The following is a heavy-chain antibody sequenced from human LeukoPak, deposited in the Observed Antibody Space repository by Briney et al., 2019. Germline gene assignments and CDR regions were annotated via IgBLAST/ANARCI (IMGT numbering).Heavy chain of an antibody. CDR1: GFTFSNYW. CDR3: VRLLDLDF. Sequence: GGSLRLSCAASGFTFSNYWMHWVRQAPGKGLVWISRINTDGSTTNYADSVKGRFTISRDNAKNTLYLQMNSLRAEDTAVYYCVRLLDLDFWGQGTLVTVSS. CDR2: INTDGSTT. D-gene: IGHD3-3*01. J-gene: IGHJ4*02. V-gene: IGHV3-74*01.